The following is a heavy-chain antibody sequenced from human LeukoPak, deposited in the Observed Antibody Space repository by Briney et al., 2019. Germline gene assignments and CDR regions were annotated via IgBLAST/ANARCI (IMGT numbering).Heavy chain of an antibody. Sequence: SETLSLTCTVSGGSISSYYWSWIRQPPGKGLEWIGYTYYSGSTNYNPSLKSRVTISVDTSKNQFSLKLSSVTAADTVVYYCARYDPPQIDAFDIWGQGTMVTVSS. D-gene: IGHD3-16*01. CDR1: GGSISSYY. J-gene: IGHJ3*02. V-gene: IGHV4-59*08. CDR2: TYYSGST. CDR3: ARYDPPQIDAFDI.